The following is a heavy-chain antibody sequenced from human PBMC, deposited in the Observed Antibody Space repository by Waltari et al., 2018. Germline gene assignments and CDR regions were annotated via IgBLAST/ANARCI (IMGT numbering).Heavy chain of an antibody. V-gene: IGHV3-30*04. D-gene: IGHD3-10*01. CDR2: ISYDGVNK. Sequence: QVQLVESGGGVVQPGRSLGLSCAAFEFTFSNHAMYWVRQAPGKGLEWVAVISYDGVNKHYADSVRGRFTISRDNSKNTLHLQMNSLRLEDTATYYCVRDPGGVTFYGVGDYWGQGTLVTVSS. CDR3: VRDPGGVTFYGVGDY. J-gene: IGHJ4*02. CDR1: EFTFSNHA.